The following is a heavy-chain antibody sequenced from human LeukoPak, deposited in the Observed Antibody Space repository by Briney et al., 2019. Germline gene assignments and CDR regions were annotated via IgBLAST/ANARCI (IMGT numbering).Heavy chain of an antibody. Sequence: PSETLSLTCAVYGGSFSGYYWIWIRQPPGKGLEWIGEINHSGSTNYNPSLKSRVTISVDTSKNQFSLKLSSVTAADTAVYYCATVGAGLRDYWGQGTLVTVSS. J-gene: IGHJ4*02. V-gene: IGHV4-34*01. CDR3: ATVGAGLRDY. D-gene: IGHD3-10*01. CDR2: INHSGST. CDR1: GGSFSGYY.